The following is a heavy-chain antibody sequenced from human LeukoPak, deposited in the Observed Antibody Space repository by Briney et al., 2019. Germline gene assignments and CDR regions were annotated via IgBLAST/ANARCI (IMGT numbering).Heavy chain of an antibody. CDR3: ATASWREGHGGAFDI. V-gene: IGHV1-24*01. Sequence: ASVKVSCKVSGYTLTELSMHLVRQAPGKGLEWMGGFDPEDGETIYAQKFQGRVTMTEDTSTDTAYMELSSLRSEDTAVYYCATASWREGHGGAFDIWGQGTMVTVSS. CDR2: FDPEDGET. J-gene: IGHJ3*02. D-gene: IGHD6-13*01. CDR1: GYTLTELS.